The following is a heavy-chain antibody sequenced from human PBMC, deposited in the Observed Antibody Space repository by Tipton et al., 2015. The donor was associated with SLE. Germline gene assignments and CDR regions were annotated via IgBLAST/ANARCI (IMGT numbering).Heavy chain of an antibody. J-gene: IGHJ4*02. V-gene: IGHV3-33*01. Sequence: SLRLSCAASGFTFSSFDMHWVRQAPGKGLEWVAVMWYENGGNKYYADSVKGRFTISRDNSKNTLYLQMNSLRAEDTAVYYCAREGFLEWLSDYWGQGTLVTVSS. CDR2: MWYENGGNK. CDR3: AREGFLEWLSDY. D-gene: IGHD3-3*01. CDR1: GFTFSSFD.